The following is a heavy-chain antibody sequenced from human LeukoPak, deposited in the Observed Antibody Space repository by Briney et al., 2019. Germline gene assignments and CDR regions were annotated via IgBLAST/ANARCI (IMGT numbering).Heavy chain of an antibody. CDR1: GGSFSGYY. CDR2: INHSGST. CDR3: AGIRIAAAAYY. D-gene: IGHD6-13*01. Sequence: PSETLSLTCAVYGGSFSGYYWSWIRQPPGKGLEWIGEINHSGSTNYNPSLKCRVTISVDTSKNQFSLKLSSVTAADTAVYYCAGIRIAAAAYYWGQGTLVTVSS. J-gene: IGHJ4*02. V-gene: IGHV4-34*01.